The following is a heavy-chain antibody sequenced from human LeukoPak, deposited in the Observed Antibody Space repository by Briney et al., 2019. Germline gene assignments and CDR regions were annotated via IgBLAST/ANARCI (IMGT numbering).Heavy chain of an antibody. J-gene: IGHJ4*02. D-gene: IGHD5-18*01. CDR2: MNPNSGNT. CDR1: GYTFTSYD. Sequence: ASVTVSCKASGYTFTSYDINWVRQAPGQGLEWMGWMNPNSGNTGYAQKFQGRVTMTRDTSISTAYMELSRLRSDDTAIYYCTRETSGGYSYYFDFWGQGTLVTVSS. V-gene: IGHV1-8*02. CDR3: TRETSGGYSYYFDF.